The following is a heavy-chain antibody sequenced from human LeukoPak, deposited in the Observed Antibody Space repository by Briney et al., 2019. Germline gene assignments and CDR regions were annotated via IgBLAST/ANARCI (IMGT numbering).Heavy chain of an antibody. J-gene: IGHJ4*02. CDR1: GXSFSSYW. V-gene: IGHV3-74*03. CDR2: ISPDGSSA. CDR3: ARVSFCPRCHFDY. Sequence: QPGGSLRLSCAASGXSFSSYWMHWVRQAPGKGLVWVARISPDGSSALSADSVRGRFTISRDNADNTLYLQLNSLRAEDTAVYYCARVSFCPRCHFDYWGQGTLVTVSS. D-gene: IGHD2/OR15-2a*01.